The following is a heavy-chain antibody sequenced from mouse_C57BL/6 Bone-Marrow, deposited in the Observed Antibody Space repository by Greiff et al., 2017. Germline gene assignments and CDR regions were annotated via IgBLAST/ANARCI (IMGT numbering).Heavy chain of an antibody. CDR2: ISSGGDYI. D-gene: IGHD1-1*01. CDR1: GFTFSSYA. CDR3: TRGDGSQAWFAY. V-gene: IGHV5-9-1*02. Sequence: EVKVVESGEGLVKPGGSLKLSCAASGFTFSSYAMSWVRQTPEKRLEWVAYISSGGDYIYYADTVKGRFTISRDNARNTLYLQMSSLKSDDTAMYYCTRGDGSQAWFAYWGQGTLVTVSA. J-gene: IGHJ3*01.